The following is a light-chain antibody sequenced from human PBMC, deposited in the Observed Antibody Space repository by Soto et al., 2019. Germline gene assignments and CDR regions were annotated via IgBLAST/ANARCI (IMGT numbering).Light chain of an antibody. CDR2: GNS. Sequence: QSVLTQPPSVSGAPGQRVTISCTGSSSIIGAGYDVHWYQQLPGTAPQLLIYGNSNRPSGVPDRVSGSKYGTSASRAITGVQAEDEVDDYCQSYDGSRGGGVFGGGTKLTVL. CDR3: QSYDGSRGGGV. J-gene: IGLJ3*02. CDR1: SSIIGAGYD. V-gene: IGLV1-40*01.